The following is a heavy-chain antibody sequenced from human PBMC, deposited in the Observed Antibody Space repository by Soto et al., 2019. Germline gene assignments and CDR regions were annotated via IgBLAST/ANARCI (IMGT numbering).Heavy chain of an antibody. Sequence: QVQLAESGGGVVQPGRSLRLSCAASGFTFSTYGMHWVRQAPGKGLDWVAVVSYDGKNKYYPHSVKGRFNISRDNSKNSLYLQMNSLRAEDTAVYYCARGYSYQDYWGQGTLVTVSS. CDR1: GFTFSTYG. CDR3: ARGYSYQDY. V-gene: IGHV3-30*03. CDR2: VSYDGKNK. D-gene: IGHD5-18*01. J-gene: IGHJ4*02.